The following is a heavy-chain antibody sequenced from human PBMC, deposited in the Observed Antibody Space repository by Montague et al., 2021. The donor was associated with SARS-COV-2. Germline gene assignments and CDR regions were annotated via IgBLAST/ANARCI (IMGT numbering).Heavy chain of an antibody. CDR3: ARGTIWFGELLTLWYFDY. J-gene: IGHJ4*02. V-gene: IGHV4-59*02. CDR2: LYFSGSAT. CDR1: GGSVSTYY. Sequence: SETLSLTCTVSGGSVSTYYWSWLRQPPGKGLEWIGFLYFSGSATTYNPSLKSRITISVDKSKNQFSLKLSSVTAADTAVYYCARGTIWFGELLTLWYFDYWGQGTLVTVSS. D-gene: IGHD3-10*01.